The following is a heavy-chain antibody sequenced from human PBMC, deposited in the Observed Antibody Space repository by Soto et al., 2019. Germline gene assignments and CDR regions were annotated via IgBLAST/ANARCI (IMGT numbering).Heavy chain of an antibody. CDR2: LDQGGGEK. CDR3: VPAPRVAAHGTGGYCFDY. J-gene: IGHJ4*02. V-gene: IGHV3-7*05. Sequence: GGSLTLSCAASEFSFSDYWMAWVRQAPGKGLEWVANLDQGGGEKHYVDSVKGRFTISRDNSKNTLYLQMNSLRAEDTAVYYCVPAPRVAAHGTGGYCFDYWGQGTRVTVPS. CDR1: EFSFSDYW. D-gene: IGHD6-13*01.